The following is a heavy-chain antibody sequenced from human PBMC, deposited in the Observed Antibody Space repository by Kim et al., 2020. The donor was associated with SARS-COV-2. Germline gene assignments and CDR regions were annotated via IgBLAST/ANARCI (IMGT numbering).Heavy chain of an antibody. CDR2: IIPIFGTA. J-gene: IGHJ6*03. CDR3: ARPTSVQYYYYMDV. Sequence: SVKVSCKASGGTFSSYAISWVREAPGQGLEWMGGIIPIFGTANYAQKFQGRVTITADESTSTAYMELSSLRSEDTAVYYCARPTSVQYYYYMDVWGKGTTVTVSS. CDR1: GGTFSSYA. D-gene: IGHD4-17*01. V-gene: IGHV1-69*13.